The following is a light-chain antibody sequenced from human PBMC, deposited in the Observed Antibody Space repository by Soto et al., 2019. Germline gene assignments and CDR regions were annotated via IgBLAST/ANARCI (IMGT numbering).Light chain of an antibody. CDR2: GVS. J-gene: IGLJ1*01. V-gene: IGLV2-14*03. CDR3: SSHTSSSTFV. Sequence: QSALAKPASVSASPGQSITISCTGTSSDIGGYDYVSWYQHHPGKAPKVMIYGVSNRPPGVSIRFSGSKSGNTASLTISGLQAEDEADYYCSSHTSSSTFVFGAGTKVTVL. CDR1: SSDIGGYDY.